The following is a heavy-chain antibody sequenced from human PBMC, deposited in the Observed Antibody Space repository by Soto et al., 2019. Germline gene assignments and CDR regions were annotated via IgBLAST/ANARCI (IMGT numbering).Heavy chain of an antibody. J-gene: IGHJ5*02. D-gene: IGHD4-17*01. CDR2: INPNSGGT. Sequence: ASVKVSCKASGYTFTGYYMHWVRQAPGQGLEWMGWINPNSGGTNYAQKFQGWVTMTRDTSISTAYMELSRLRSDDTAVYYCAIEYDHGDYETLDPCGQATLVTVSS. CDR1: GYTFTGYY. V-gene: IGHV1-2*04. CDR3: AIEYDHGDYETLDP.